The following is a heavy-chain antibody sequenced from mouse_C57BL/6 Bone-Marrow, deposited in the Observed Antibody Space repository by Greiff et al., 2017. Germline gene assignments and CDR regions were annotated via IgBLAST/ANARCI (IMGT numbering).Heavy chain of an antibody. Sequence: QVHVKQPGAELVMPGASVKLSCKASGYTFTSYWMHWVKQRPGQGLEWIAEIDPSDSYTNYNQKFKGKSTLTVDKSSSTAYMQLSSLTSEDSAVYYCARRDYFDYWGQGTTLTVSS. CDR3: ARRDYFDY. J-gene: IGHJ2*01. CDR1: GYTFTSYW. V-gene: IGHV1-69*01. CDR2: IDPSDSYT.